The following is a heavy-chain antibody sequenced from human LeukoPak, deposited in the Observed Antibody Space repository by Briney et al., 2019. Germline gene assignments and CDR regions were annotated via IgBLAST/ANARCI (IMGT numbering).Heavy chain of an antibody. V-gene: IGHV4-34*01. Sequence: PSETLSLTCAVYGGSFSGYYWSWIRQPPGKGLEWIGSIYYSGSTYYNPSLKSRVTISVDTSKNQFSLKLSSVTAADTAVYYCARWPRFPGSGYGWGQSYFDYWGQGTLVTVSS. J-gene: IGHJ4*02. CDR3: ARWPRFPGSGYGWGQSYFDY. CDR1: GGSFSGYY. CDR2: IYYSGST. D-gene: IGHD5-12*01.